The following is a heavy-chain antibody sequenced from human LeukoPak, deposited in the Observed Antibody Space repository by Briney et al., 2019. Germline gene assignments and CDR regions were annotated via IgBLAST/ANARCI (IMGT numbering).Heavy chain of an antibody. Sequence: PGGSLRLSCAASGFIFSSYAIHWVRRAPGKGLEWVAVISYDGSNKYYADSVKGRITISRDKSKNTLFLQMSSLRVEDTAVYYCARESEKWELLKGVDYWGQGTLVTVSS. CDR1: GFIFSSYA. CDR2: ISYDGSNK. D-gene: IGHD1-26*01. J-gene: IGHJ4*02. V-gene: IGHV3-30-3*01. CDR3: ARESEKWELLKGVDY.